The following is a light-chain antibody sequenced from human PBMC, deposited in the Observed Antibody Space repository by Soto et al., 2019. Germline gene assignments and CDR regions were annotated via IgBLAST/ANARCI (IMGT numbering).Light chain of an antibody. V-gene: IGKV1-39*01. Sequence: DIQMTQSPSTLSASVGDRVTITCRASQSISSWLAWYQQKPGKAPNLLIYAASILQPGVPSRFSGSGSGTDSTLTISSLQPEDFATYYCQQGYRTPCTFGPGTKVDIK. J-gene: IGKJ3*01. CDR1: QSISSW. CDR3: QQGYRTPCT. CDR2: AAS.